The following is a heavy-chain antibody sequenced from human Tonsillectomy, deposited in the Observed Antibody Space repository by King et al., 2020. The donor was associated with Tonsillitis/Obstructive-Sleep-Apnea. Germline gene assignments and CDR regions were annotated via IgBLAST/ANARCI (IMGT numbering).Heavy chain of an antibody. CDR1: GGSISSSSYY. V-gene: IGHV4-39*01. D-gene: IGHD2-2*01. CDR2: IYYSGST. CDR3: GIVVVPAANYYYYMDV. J-gene: IGHJ6*03. Sequence: LQLQESGPGLVKPSETLSFTCTVSGGSISSSSYYWGWIRQPPGKGLEWIGSIYYSGSTYYNPSLKSRVTISVDTSKNQFSLKLSPVTAADTAVDYCGIVVVPAANYYYYMDVWGKGTTVTVSS.